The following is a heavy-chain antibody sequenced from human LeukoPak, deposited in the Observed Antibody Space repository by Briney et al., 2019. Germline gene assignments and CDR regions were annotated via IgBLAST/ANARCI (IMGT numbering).Heavy chain of an antibody. D-gene: IGHD4-23*01. CDR3: VRGNDYGGPHY. CDR1: GFTFSSYW. V-gene: IGHV3-74*01. CDR2: IDRDGSRI. Sequence: RGSLRLSCAVSGFTFSSYWMHWVRQAPGKGLVWVSRIDRDGSRINYADSVKGRFTISRDNGKNTLFLQMNSLRAEDAAVYYCVRGNDYGGPHYWGQGTLVTVSS. J-gene: IGHJ4*02.